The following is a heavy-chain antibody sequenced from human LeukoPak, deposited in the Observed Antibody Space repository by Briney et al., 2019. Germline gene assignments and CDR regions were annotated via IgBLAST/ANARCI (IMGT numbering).Heavy chain of an antibody. CDR2: IRYDGGNK. CDR1: GFSISSYG. CDR3: AKPTVITGGPNRFDP. J-gene: IGHJ5*02. V-gene: IGHV3-30*02. D-gene: IGHD3-10*01. Sequence: PGGSLRLSCAASGFSISSYGIHGRRRAPRRGREGGVLIRYDGGNKYYAASVKGRFTISGDNSKNMLSLQMHSRRAEAPAVDNCAKPTVITGGPNRFDPWGQGTLVTVSS.